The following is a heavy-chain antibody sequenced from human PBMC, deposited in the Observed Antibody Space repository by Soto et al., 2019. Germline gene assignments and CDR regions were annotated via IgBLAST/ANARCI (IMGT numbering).Heavy chain of an antibody. CDR3: ARDIEPPGLFFDY. CDR1: GFSLSDYY. CDR2: ISFSSTSI. V-gene: IGHV3-11*01. Sequence: GGSLRLSCAASGFSLSDYYMSWIRQAPGKGLEWVSYISFSSTSIYYADSVKGRFTISRDNAKNSLYLQMNSLRAEDTAVYYCARDIEPPGLFFDYWGQGTLVTVSS. D-gene: IGHD6-13*01. J-gene: IGHJ4*02.